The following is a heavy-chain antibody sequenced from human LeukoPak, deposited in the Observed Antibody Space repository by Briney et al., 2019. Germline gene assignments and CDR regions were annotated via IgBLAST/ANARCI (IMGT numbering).Heavy chain of an antibody. D-gene: IGHD3-22*01. Sequence: GGSLRLSCAASGFPFSRYAVHWVRQAPGKGLEWVALRSHDGGIEDYADSVKGRFTISRDNSRNTLYLQMNSLKPEDTAVYYCASSNEFYYDTSTYVDYWGQGTLVTVSS. CDR1: GFPFSRYA. CDR2: RSHDGGIE. V-gene: IGHV3-30-3*01. J-gene: IGHJ4*02. CDR3: ASSNEFYYDTSTYVDY.